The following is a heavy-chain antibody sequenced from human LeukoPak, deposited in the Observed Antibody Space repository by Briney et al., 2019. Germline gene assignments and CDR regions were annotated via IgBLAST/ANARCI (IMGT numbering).Heavy chain of an antibody. CDR2: ITDSGGST. CDR3: VKGGERSRPYYFDY. V-gene: IGHV3-23*01. CDR1: GFTFSSYA. J-gene: IGHJ4*02. Sequence: GGSLRLSCAASGFTFSSYAMTWVRQAPGKGLEWVSAITDSGGSTYHADSVKGRFTISRDNSKNTLYMQMNSLRAEDTAVYYCVKGGERSRPYYFDYWGQGTLVTVSS. D-gene: IGHD2-21*01.